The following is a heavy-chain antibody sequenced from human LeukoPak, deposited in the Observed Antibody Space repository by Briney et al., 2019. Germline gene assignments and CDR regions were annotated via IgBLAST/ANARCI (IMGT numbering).Heavy chain of an antibody. J-gene: IGHJ4*02. CDR3: ARDREYCSSPSCYASYRFDD. CDR1: GYTFTNYY. V-gene: IGHV1-2*02. Sequence: ASVKVSCKASGYTFTNYYMHWVRQAPGQGLEWMGWIHPKSGGTNYVQKFQGRVTMTSDTSITTAYMEVSRLRSDDTAVYFCARDREYCSSPSCYASYRFDDWGQGTLVTVSS. CDR2: IHPKSGGT. D-gene: IGHD2-2*01.